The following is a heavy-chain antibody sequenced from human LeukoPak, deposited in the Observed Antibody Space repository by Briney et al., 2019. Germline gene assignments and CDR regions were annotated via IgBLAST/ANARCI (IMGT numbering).Heavy chain of an antibody. Sequence: ASVKVSCKASGYTFTSYYMHWVRQGPGQGLEWMGIINPSGGSTSYAQKFQGRVTMTRDTSTNTVYMELSSLRSEDTAVFYCVRGASSIAALNPFWYFDLWGRGTLVTVSS. D-gene: IGHD6-6*01. CDR2: INPSGGST. J-gene: IGHJ2*01. CDR1: GYTFTSYY. V-gene: IGHV1-46*01. CDR3: VRGASSIAALNPFWYFDL.